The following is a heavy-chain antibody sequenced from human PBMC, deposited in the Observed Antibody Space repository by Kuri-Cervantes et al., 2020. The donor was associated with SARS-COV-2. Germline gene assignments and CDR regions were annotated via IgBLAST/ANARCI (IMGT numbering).Heavy chain of an antibody. CDR2: ISGSGGST. J-gene: IGHJ4*02. D-gene: IGHD3-22*01. CDR1: GFTFSSYA. Sequence: GGSLRLSCAASGFTFSSYAMSWVRQAPGKGLEWVSAISGSGGSTYYADSVKGRFTISRDNSKNTLYLQMNSLRAKDTAVYYCAKDYYYDSSGYPRVVVDYWGQGTLVTVSS. V-gene: IGHV3-23*01. CDR3: AKDYYYDSSGYPRVVVDY.